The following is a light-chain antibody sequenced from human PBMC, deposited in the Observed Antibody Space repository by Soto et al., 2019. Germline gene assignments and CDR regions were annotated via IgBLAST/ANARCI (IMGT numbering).Light chain of an antibody. CDR3: NSYTSSARYV. CDR1: SSDVGGYIY. V-gene: IGLV2-14*01. CDR2: EVS. J-gene: IGLJ1*01. Sequence: QSALTQPASVSGSPGQSITISCSGTSSDVGGYIYVSWYQQHPGKAPKLIIYEVSNRPSGVSARFSGSKSGNTASLTISGLQAEDEADYYCNSYTSSARYVFGSGTKLTVL.